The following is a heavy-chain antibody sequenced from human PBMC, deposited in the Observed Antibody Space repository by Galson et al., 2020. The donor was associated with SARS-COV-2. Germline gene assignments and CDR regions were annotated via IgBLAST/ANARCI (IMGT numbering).Heavy chain of an antibody. V-gene: IGHV3-21*01. J-gene: IGHJ3*02. CDR2: ISGNGADT. Sequence: GESLKISCAVSGLTFNTYAMSWVRQAPGEGLEWVSAISGNGADTYYADSVKGRFTISRDNAKNSLYLQMNSLRAEDTAVYYCARDWGLRYFDPDVFDIWGQGTMVTVSS. D-gene: IGHD3-9*01. CDR3: ARDWGLRYFDPDVFDI. CDR1: GLTFNTYA.